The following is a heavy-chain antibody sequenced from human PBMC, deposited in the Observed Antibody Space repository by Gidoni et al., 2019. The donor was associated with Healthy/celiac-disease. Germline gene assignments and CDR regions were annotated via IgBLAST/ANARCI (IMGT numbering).Heavy chain of an antibody. J-gene: IGHJ4*02. CDR3: ARTLRTYYDILTGRPAYYFDY. CDR2: TSSNDEK. CDR1: GFSLSNARMG. V-gene: IGHV2-26*01. D-gene: IGHD3-9*01. Sequence: VTLKESGPVLVKPTETLPLTCTVPGFSLSNARMGVSWIRQPPGKALEWLAHTSSNDEKSYSTSLKSRLTISKDTSKSQVVLTMTNMDPVDTATYYCARTLRTYYDILTGRPAYYFDYWGQGTLVTVSS.